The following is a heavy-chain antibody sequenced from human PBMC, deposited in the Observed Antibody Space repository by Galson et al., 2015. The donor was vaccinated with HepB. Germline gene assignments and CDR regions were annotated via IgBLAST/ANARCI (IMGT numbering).Heavy chain of an antibody. CDR1: GFTFSSYS. CDR3: ASVSPYYYYGMDV. D-gene: IGHD6-19*01. CDR2: ISSSSSTI. J-gene: IGHJ6*02. V-gene: IGHV3-48*01. Sequence: SLRLSCAASGFTFSSYSMNWVRQAPGKGLEWVSYISSSSSTIYYADSVKGRFTISRDNAKNSLYLQMNSLRAEDTAVYYCASVSPYYYYGMDVWGQGTTVTVSS.